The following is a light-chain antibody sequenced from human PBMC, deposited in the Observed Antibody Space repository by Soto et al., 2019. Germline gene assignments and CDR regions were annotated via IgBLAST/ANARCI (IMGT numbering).Light chain of an antibody. CDR1: QSISTW. Sequence: DIQMTQSPSTLSASVGDGVTITCRASQSISTWLAWYQQKPGKAPNLLIYDASNLQSGVPSRFSGSGSGTEFTLTISSLQPDDFATYYCQQYNSYSGTFGQGTKVEV. J-gene: IGKJ1*01. CDR3: QQYNSYSGT. CDR2: DAS. V-gene: IGKV1-5*01.